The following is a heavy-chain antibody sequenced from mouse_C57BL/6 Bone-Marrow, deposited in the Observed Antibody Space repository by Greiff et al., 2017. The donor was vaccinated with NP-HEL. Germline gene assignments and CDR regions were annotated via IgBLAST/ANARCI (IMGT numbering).Heavy chain of an antibody. CDR3: ARIDYSLFYAMDY. CDR2: IHPNSGST. J-gene: IGHJ4*01. V-gene: IGHV1-64*01. CDR1: GYTFTSYW. Sequence: QVQLQQPGAELVKPGASVKLSCKASGYTFTSYWMHWVKQRPGQGLEWIGMIHPNSGSTNYNEKFKSKATLTVDKSSSTAYMQLSSLTSEDSAVYYCARIDYSLFYAMDYWGQGTSVTVSS. D-gene: IGHD2-12*01.